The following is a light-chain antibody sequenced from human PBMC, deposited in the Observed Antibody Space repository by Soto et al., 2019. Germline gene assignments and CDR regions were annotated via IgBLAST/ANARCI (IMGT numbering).Light chain of an antibody. J-gene: IGKJ1*01. CDR1: ETITTY. CDR3: QQYKSYWT. Sequence: DIQMTQSPSSLSASVGDRVTITCRASETITTYLNWYQQKPGKAPRLLIRAASDLQNGVPARFGGSGSATYFTLTINSLQPEDFATYYCQQYKSYWTFGQGTKVDIK. CDR2: AAS. V-gene: IGKV1-39*01.